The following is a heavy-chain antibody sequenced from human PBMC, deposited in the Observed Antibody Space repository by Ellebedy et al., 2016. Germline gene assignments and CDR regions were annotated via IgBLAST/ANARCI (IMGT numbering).Heavy chain of an antibody. CDR2: ISGSGDSA. Sequence: GESLKISCAASGFTFRSYWMSWVRQAPGKGLEWVSVISGSGDSAQYADSVKGRFTTSRDNSKNTLYLQMISLRAEDTAVYYCARDPTTGLRGYFDFWGQGTLVTVSS. CDR3: ARDPTTGLRGYFDF. J-gene: IGHJ4*02. CDR1: GFTFRSYW. V-gene: IGHV3-23*01. D-gene: IGHD3-16*01.